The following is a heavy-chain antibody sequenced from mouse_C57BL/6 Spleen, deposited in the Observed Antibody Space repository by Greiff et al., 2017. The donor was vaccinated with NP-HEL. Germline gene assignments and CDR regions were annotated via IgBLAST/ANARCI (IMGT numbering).Heavy chain of an antibody. CDR2: INPYNGGT. CDR3: AMGATVLGYYYAMDY. Sequence: EVQLQQSGPVLVKPGASVKMSCKASGYTFTDYYMNWVKQSHGKSLEWIGVINPYNGGTSYNQKFKGKATLTVDKSSSTAYMELNSLTSEDSAVYYCAMGATVLGYYYAMDYLGQGTSVTVAS. CDR1: GYTFTDYY. J-gene: IGHJ4*01. V-gene: IGHV1-19*01. D-gene: IGHD1-1*01.